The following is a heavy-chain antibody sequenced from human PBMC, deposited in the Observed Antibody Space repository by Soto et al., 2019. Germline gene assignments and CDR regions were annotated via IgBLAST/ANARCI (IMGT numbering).Heavy chain of an antibody. V-gene: IGHV3-33*01. J-gene: IGHJ4*02. CDR3: ARDQERYDYIWGSYRPGPF. Sequence: QVQLVESGGGVVQPGRSLRLSCAASGFTFSSYGMHWVRQAPGKGLEWVAVIWYDGSNKYYADSVKGRFTISRDNSKNTLYLQMTSLRAEDTAVYYCARDQERYDYIWGSYRPGPFWGQGTLVTVSS. CDR2: IWYDGSNK. CDR1: GFTFSSYG. D-gene: IGHD3-16*02.